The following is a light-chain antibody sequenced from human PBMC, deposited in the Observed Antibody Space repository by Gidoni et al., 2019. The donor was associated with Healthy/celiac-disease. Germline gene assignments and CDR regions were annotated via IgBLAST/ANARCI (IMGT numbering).Light chain of an antibody. J-gene: IGKJ2*01. CDR3: QQSYSTPRVT. V-gene: IGKV1-39*01. Sequence: DIQRTQSPSSLSASVGDRVTITCRSSQSISSYLNWYQQKPGKDPKLLIYAASSLQSGVPSRFSGSGSGTDFTLTITSLQPEDFATYYCQQSYSTPRVTFXQXTKLEIK. CDR2: AAS. CDR1: QSISSY.